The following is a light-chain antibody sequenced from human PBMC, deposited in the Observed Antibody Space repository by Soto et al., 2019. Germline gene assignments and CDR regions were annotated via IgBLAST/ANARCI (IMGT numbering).Light chain of an antibody. Sequence: GDRVTISCRASQTINSWLAWYQQKPGKAPKLLIYDASSLESGVPSRFSGSRSGTEFTLTISSLQPDDFATYCCQQYNTYSWTFGQGTKVEIK. CDR1: QTINSW. J-gene: IGKJ1*01. V-gene: IGKV1-5*01. CDR2: DAS. CDR3: QQYNTYSWT.